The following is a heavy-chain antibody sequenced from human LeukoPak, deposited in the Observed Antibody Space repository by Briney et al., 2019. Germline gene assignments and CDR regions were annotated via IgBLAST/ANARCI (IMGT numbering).Heavy chain of an antibody. V-gene: IGHV3-33*01. CDR1: GFTFSSYG. D-gene: IGHD6-6*01. CDR3: ARSPPGISYYFDY. J-gene: IGHJ4*02. Sequence: GGSLRLSCAASGFTFSSYGMHWVRQAPGKGLEWVAVIWYNGSNKYYADSVKGRFTISRDNSKNTLYLQMNSLRAEDTAVYYCARSPPGISYYFDYWGQGTLVTVSS. CDR2: IWYNGSNK.